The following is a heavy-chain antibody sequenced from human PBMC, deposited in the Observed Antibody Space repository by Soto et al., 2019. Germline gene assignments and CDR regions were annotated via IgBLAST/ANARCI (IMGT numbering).Heavy chain of an antibody. CDR2: ISYDGSIK. D-gene: IGHD2-2*01. CDR3: ARDRVPKTVDYYYGMDV. Sequence: PGGSLRLSCAASGFTFSTYAMHWVRQAPGKGLEWVALISYDGSIKVYADSVKGRFTVSRDNSKNTLYLQMTSLRKEDTAVFYCARDRVPKTVDYYYGMDVWGQGTPVTVSS. J-gene: IGHJ6*02. V-gene: IGHV3-30-3*01. CDR1: GFTFSTYA.